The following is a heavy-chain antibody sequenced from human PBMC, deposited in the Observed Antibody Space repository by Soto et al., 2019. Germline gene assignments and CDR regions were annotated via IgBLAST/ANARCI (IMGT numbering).Heavy chain of an antibody. V-gene: IGHV1-69*06. D-gene: IGHD2-15*01. CDR2: IIPIFGTA. J-gene: IGHJ4*02. CDR3: ARDREYCSGGSCYSPGGLDY. Sequence: VSCKASGGTFSSYAISWVRQAPGQGLEWMGGIIPIFGTANYAQKFQGRVTITADKSTSTAYMELSSLRSEDTAVYYCARDREYCSGGSCYSPGGLDYWGQGTLVTVSS. CDR1: GGTFSSYA.